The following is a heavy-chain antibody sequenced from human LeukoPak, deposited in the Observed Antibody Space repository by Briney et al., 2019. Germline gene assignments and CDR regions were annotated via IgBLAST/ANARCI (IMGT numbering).Heavy chain of an antibody. CDR1: GFTFSSYA. D-gene: IGHD1-26*01. J-gene: IGHJ4*02. CDR3: ARGGSYLYYFDY. Sequence: GGSLRLSCAASGFTFSSYAMHWVSQAPGKGLEWVAVISYDGSNKYYADSVKGRFTISRDNSKNTLYLQMNSLRAEDTAVYYCARGGSYLYYFDYWGQGTLVTVSS. V-gene: IGHV3-30*04. CDR2: ISYDGSNK.